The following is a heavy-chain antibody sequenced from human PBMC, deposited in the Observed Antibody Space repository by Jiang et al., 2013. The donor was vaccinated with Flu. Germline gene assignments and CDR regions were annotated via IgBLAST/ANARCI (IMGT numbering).Heavy chain of an antibody. Sequence: GAEAKKPGSSVKVSCKASGGAFSDYTFDWVRQAPGQGLEWMGGFIPMFDKPKYAQKFQGRVTFTADESTSTAYMELPSLGSDDTAMYYCATSRTYTSTFYFEYWGQGTLVTVSS. CDR3: ATSRTYTSTFYFEY. D-gene: IGHD1-14*01. J-gene: IGHJ4*02. CDR2: FIPMFDKP. V-gene: IGHV1-69*01. CDR1: GGAFSDYT.